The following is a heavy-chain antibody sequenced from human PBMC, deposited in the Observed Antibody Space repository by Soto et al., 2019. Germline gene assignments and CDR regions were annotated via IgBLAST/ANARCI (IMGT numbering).Heavy chain of an antibody. J-gene: IGHJ6*02. D-gene: IGHD3-3*01. CDR3: ARATFGVGLNSGMDV. CDR2: INPNSGGT. V-gene: IGHV1-2*04. CDR1: GYTFTGYY. Sequence: ASVKVSCKASGYTFTGYYMHCVRQAPGQGLEWMGWINPNSGGTNYAQKFQGWVTMTRDTSISTAYMELSRLRSDDTAVYYCARATFGVGLNSGMDVWGQGTTVTVSS.